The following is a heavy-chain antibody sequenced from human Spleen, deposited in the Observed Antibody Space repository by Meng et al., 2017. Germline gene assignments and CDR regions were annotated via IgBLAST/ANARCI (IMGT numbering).Heavy chain of an antibody. J-gene: IGHJ4*02. CDR1: GGSFSGYY. Sequence: QVQLQQWGAGLLKPSETLSLTCGVYGGSFSGYYWTWIRQPPGKGLEWIGEINHSASTNYNPSLKSRVTISVDTPKNQFSLKLSSVTAADTAVYYCARGIRGYSYAYDYWGQGTLVTVSS. D-gene: IGHD5-18*01. CDR2: INHSAST. CDR3: ARGIRGYSYAYDY. V-gene: IGHV4-34*01.